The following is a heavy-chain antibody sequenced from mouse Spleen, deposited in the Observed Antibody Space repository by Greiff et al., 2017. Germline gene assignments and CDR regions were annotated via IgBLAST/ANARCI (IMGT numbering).Heavy chain of an antibody. J-gene: IGHJ2*01. CDR1: GYAFTNYL. CDR2: INPGSGGT. V-gene: IGHV1-54*01. CDR3: ARVTTMEYFDY. Sequence: QVQLQQSGAELVRPGTSVKVSCKASGYAFTNYLIEWVKQRPGQGLEWIGVINPGSGGTNYNEKFKGKATLTADKSSSTAYMQLSSLTSEDSAVYFCARVTTMEYFDYWGQGTTLTVSS. D-gene: IGHD2-3*01.